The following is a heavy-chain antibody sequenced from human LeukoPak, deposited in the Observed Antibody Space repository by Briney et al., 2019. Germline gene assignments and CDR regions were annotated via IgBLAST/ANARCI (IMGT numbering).Heavy chain of an antibody. CDR2: IIPIFGTA. Sequence: SVKVSCKASGGTFSSYAISWVRQAPGQGLEWMGGIIPIFGTANYAQKFQGRVTITADESTSTAYMELSSLRSEDTAVYYCARGTGGLNYYYYDYMDVWGKGTTVTVSS. CDR3: ARGTGGLNYYYYDYMDV. J-gene: IGHJ6*03. D-gene: IGHD1-14*01. V-gene: IGHV1-69*13. CDR1: GGTFSSYA.